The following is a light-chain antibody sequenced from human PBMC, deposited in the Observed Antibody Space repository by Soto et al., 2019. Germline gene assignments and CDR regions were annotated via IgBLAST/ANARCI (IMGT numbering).Light chain of an antibody. CDR1: SSDVGGYKY. Sequence: QSALTQPRSVSGSPGQSVTISCTGTSSDVGGYKYVSWYQQKPGKAPKLIIYGVSRWPSGVPNRFSGSKSGNRASLTISGLQAEHEGDYYCCSYAGGPEVFGTGTKLTVL. CDR2: GVS. J-gene: IGLJ1*01. CDR3: CSYAGGPEV. V-gene: IGLV2-11*01.